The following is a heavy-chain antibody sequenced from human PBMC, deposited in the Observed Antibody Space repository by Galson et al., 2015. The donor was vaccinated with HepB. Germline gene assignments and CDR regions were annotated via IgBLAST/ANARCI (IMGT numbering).Heavy chain of an antibody. CDR3: ARDGDGEAMDYYYGMDA. CDR1: GFTFSDYY. Sequence: SLRLSCAASGFTFSDYYMSWIRQAPGKGLEWVSYISSSSSYTNYADSVKGRFTISRDNAKNSLYLQMNSLRAEDTAVYYCARDGDGEAMDYYYGMDAWGQGTTVTVSS. D-gene: IGHD3-10*01. J-gene: IGHJ6*02. CDR2: ISSSSSYT. V-gene: IGHV3-11*06.